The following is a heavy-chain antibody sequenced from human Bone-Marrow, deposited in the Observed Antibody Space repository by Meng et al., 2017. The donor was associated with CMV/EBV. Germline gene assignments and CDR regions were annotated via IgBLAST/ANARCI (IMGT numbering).Heavy chain of an antibody. J-gene: IGHJ5*02. CDR3: ARDAVPTYYDFWSGQSTSGSVFDP. Sequence: HWVRQAPGQGLEWMGWINPNSGGTNYAQKFQGRVTMTRDTSISTAYMELSRLRSDDTAVYYCARDAVPTYYDFWSGQSTSGSVFDPWGQGTLVTVSS. CDR2: INPNSGGT. D-gene: IGHD3-3*01. V-gene: IGHV1-2*02.